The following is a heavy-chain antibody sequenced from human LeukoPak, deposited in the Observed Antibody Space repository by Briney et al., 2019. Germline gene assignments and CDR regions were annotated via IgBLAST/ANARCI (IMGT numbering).Heavy chain of an antibody. J-gene: IGHJ4*02. CDR1: GRSIRSYY. CDR2: IYYSGST. Sequence: PSETLSLTCTVSGRSIRSYYWSWIRQPPGKALEWIGYIYYSGSTKYNPSLKSRATISVDTSKNQFSLKLSSVTAADTAVYYCASGSYYFDYWGQGTLVTVSS. D-gene: IGHD1-26*01. V-gene: IGHV4-59*08. CDR3: ASGSYYFDY.